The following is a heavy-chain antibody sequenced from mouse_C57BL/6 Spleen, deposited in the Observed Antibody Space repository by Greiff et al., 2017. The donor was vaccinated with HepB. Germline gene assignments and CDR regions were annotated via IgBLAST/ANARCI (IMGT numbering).Heavy chain of an antibody. V-gene: IGHV7-4*01. CDR2: IRNKANGYTT. Sequence: EVKVVESGGGLVQPGASLRLSCAASGFTFTDYYMSWVRQPPGKAPEWLALIRNKANGYTTEYTASVKGRFTISRDNSQNILYPQMNTLRAEDSATYYCVKAPLPDYYAMDYWGQGTSVTVSS. J-gene: IGHJ4*01. CDR3: VKAPLPDYYAMDY. CDR1: GFTFTDYY.